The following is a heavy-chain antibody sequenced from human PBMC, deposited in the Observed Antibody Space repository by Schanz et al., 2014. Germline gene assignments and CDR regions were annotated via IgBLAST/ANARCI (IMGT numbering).Heavy chain of an antibody. V-gene: IGHV3-9*01. Sequence: EVQLVESGGGLVQPGRSLRLSCAASGFTFDDYAMHWVRQAPGKGLEWVSGISWNSGSIGYADSVKGRFTISRDDAKNSLYLQMNSLRAEDTAVYYCARTGYDPSLTHWGQGTLVTVSS. D-gene: IGHD5-12*01. CDR3: ARTGYDPSLTH. CDR2: ISWNSGSI. CDR1: GFTFDDYA. J-gene: IGHJ4*02.